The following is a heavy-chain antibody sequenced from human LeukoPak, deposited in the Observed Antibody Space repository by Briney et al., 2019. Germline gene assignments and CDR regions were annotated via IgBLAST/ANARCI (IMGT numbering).Heavy chain of an antibody. Sequence: TGGSLRLSCAASGFTFSSYSMNWVRQAPGKGLEWVSSISSSSSYIYYVDSVKGRFTISRDNAKNSLYLQMNSLRAEDTAVYYCARVRYCSGGSCRDAFDIWGQGTMVTVSS. CDR2: ISSSSSYI. CDR1: GFTFSSYS. D-gene: IGHD2-15*01. J-gene: IGHJ3*02. CDR3: ARVRYCSGGSCRDAFDI. V-gene: IGHV3-21*01.